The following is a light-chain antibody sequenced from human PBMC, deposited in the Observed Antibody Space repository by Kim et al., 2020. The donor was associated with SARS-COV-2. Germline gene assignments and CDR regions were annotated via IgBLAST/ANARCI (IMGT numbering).Light chain of an antibody. CDR2: GAS. CDR1: QVITNY. V-gene: IGKV1-27*01. CDR3: QKYDSAPRT. J-gene: IGKJ1*01. Sequence: ASVGDRVTITCRASQVITNYLAWYQQKAGKVPKLLIYGASTLQSGVPSRFSGSGSGTDFTLTINSLQPEDVATYYCQKYDSAPRTFGQGTKVDIK.